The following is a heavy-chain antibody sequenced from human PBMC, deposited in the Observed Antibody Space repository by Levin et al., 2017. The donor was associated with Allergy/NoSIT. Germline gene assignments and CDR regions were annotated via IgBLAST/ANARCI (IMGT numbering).Heavy chain of an antibody. CDR1: GFTFSSYG. CDR3: AKDPSHNLLEYIHSGGYY. D-gene: IGHD6-6*01. V-gene: IGHV3-30*18. J-gene: IGHJ4*02. Sequence: PGGSLRLSCAASGFTFSSYGMHWVRQAPGKGLEWVAVISYDGSNKYYADSVKGRFTISRDNSKNTLYLQMNSLRAEDTAVYYCAKDPSHNLLEYIHSGGYYWGQGTLVTVSS. CDR2: ISYDGSNK.